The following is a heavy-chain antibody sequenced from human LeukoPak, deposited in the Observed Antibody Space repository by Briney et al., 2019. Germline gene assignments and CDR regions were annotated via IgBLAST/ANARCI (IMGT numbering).Heavy chain of an antibody. CDR2: INVGNGNT. CDR1: GYTFTSYA. D-gene: IGHD4-17*01. V-gene: IGHV1-3*01. CDR3: ARASPFDYGDFEGDAFDI. Sequence: GASVKVSCKASGYTFTSYAMHWVRQAPGQRLEWVGWINVGNGNTKYSQKFQGRVTITRDTSASTAYMELSSLRSEDTAVYYCARASPFDYGDFEGDAFDIWGQGTMVTVSS. J-gene: IGHJ3*02.